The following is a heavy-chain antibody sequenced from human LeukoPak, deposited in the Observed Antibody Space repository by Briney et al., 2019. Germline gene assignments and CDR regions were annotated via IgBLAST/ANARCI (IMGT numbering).Heavy chain of an antibody. J-gene: IGHJ4*02. CDR1: GGSFSGYY. CDR2: INHSGST. V-gene: IGHV4-34*01. D-gene: IGHD2-21*02. Sequence: SETLSLTCAVYGGSFSGYYWSWIRQPPGKGLEWIGEINHSGSTYYNPSLKSRVTISVDSSKNQFSLKLTSVTAADTAVYYCARDDRYCGGDCYQFDYWGQGTLVTVSS. CDR3: ARDDRYCGGDCYQFDY.